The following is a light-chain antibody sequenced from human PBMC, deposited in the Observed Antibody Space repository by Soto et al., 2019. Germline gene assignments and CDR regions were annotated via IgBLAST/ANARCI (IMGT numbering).Light chain of an antibody. V-gene: IGKV3-11*01. CDR1: QSVSSY. CDR2: DAS. CDR3: QQSTNWPIT. J-gene: IGKJ5*01. Sequence: VRTQYPATRSMSPGERATLSCRASQSVSSYLVWYQQKPGQAPRLLIYDASNRATGIPGRFSGSGSGTEFTLTISSLQPEDFAVYYCQQSTNWPITFGEGTLLDIK.